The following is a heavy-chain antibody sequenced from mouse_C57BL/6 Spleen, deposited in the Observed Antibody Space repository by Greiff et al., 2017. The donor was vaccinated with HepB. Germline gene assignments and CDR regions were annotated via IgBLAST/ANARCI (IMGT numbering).Heavy chain of an antibody. V-gene: IGHV5-17*01. CDR2: ISSGSSTI. Sequence: EVKLMESGGGLVKPGGSLKLSCAASGFTFSDYGMHWVRQAPEKGLEWVAYISSGSSTIYYADTVKGRFTISRDNAKNTLFLQMTSLRSEDTAMYYCAIYPFDYWGQGTTLTVSS. CDR1: GFTFSDYG. CDR3: AIYPFDY. D-gene: IGHD2-3*01. J-gene: IGHJ2*01.